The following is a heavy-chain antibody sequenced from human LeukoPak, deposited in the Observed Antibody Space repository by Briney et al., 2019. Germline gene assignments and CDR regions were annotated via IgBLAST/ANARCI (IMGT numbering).Heavy chain of an antibody. CDR2: IYGGGST. J-gene: IGHJ5*02. Sequence: GGSLRLSCAASGFTVSNNYMSWVRQAPGKGLEWVSIIYGGGSTYYADSVKGRFTISRDNSKNALYLQMNSLRAEDTAVYYCARVPNCTSTSCYKTFDPWGQGTLVTVSS. CDR3: ARVPNCTSTSCYKTFDP. D-gene: IGHD2-2*02. V-gene: IGHV3-53*01. CDR1: GFTVSNNY.